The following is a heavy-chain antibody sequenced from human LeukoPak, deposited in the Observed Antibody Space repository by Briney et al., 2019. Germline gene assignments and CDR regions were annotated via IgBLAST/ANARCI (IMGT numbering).Heavy chain of an antibody. Sequence: TGGSLRLSCAASGFTFDDYGMSWVRQAPGKGLEWVSGINRNGGSTGYADSVKGRFTISRDNAKNSLYLQMNSLRAEDTALYYCARGRIAAAGVGDYWGQGTLVTVSS. D-gene: IGHD6-13*01. CDR2: INRNGGST. CDR1: GFTFDDYG. V-gene: IGHV3-20*04. CDR3: ARGRIAAAGVGDY. J-gene: IGHJ4*02.